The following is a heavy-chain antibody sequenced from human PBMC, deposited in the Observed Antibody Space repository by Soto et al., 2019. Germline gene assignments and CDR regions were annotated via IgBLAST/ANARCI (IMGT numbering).Heavy chain of an antibody. J-gene: IGHJ4*02. CDR3: ATLPLSYGLSRAFDY. D-gene: IGHD5-18*01. V-gene: IGHV1-24*01. Sequence: GASVKVSCKVSGYTLTELSMHWVRQAPGKGLEWMGGFDPEDGETIYAQKFQGRVTMTEDTSTDTAYMELSSLRSEDTAVDYCATLPLSYGLSRAFDYWGQGTLVTVSS. CDR1: GYTLTELS. CDR2: FDPEDGET.